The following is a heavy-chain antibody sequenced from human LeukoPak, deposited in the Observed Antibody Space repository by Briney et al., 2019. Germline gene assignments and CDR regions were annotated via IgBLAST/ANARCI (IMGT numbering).Heavy chain of an antibody. J-gene: IGHJ4*02. D-gene: IGHD2-2*01. CDR1: GFTFSDYA. CDR2: ISGGGDSA. Sequence: GGSLRLSCAASGFTFSDYAMTWVRQTPGKGLEWVSVISGGGDSADYADSMKGRFTNSRDNSKNTLYLQMNSLRAEDTALYYCAKLGCTGTFCYANYWGQGTLVTVSS. CDR3: AKLGCTGTFCYANY. V-gene: IGHV3-23*01.